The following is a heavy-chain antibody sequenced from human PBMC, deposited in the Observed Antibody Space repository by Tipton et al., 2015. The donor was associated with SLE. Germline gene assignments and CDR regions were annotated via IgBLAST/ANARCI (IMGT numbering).Heavy chain of an antibody. J-gene: IGHJ4*02. Sequence: SLRLSCAASGFIVRSHYMSWVRQAPGKGLEWVSVIYSGETTYYADSVKGRFAISRDNSKNTLYLQMNSLRPEDTAAYYCATLWGYCSVGRCYSAFWGQGTLVTVSS. CDR3: ATLWGYCSVGRCYSAF. CDR1: GFIVRSHY. D-gene: IGHD2-15*01. CDR2: IYSGETT. V-gene: IGHV3-53*05.